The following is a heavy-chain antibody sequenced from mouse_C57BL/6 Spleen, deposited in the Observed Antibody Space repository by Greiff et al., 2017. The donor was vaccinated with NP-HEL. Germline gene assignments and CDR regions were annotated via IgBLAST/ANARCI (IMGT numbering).Heavy chain of an antibody. CDR3: ARSGTTGWFDV. J-gene: IGHJ1*03. V-gene: IGHV1-18*01. D-gene: IGHD1-1*01. Sequence: EVQLQQSGPELVKPGASVKIPCKASGYTFTDYNMDWVKQSHGKSLEWIGDINPNNGGTIYNQKFKGKATLTVDKSSSTAYMELRSLTSEDTAVYDCARSGTTGWFDVWGTGTTVTVSS. CDR1: GYTFTDYN. CDR2: INPNNGGT.